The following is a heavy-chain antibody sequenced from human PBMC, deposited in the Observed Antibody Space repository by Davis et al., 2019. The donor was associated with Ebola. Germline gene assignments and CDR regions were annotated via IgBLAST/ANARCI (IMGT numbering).Heavy chain of an antibody. CDR1: GFTFSSYA. CDR3: ARDYYDSSGFGYGMDV. D-gene: IGHD3-22*01. J-gene: IGHJ6*02. CDR2: SSCSGGST. V-gene: IGHV3-23*01. Sequence: GGSLRLSCTASGFTFSSYAMNWVRQAPGKGLEWVSASSCSGGSTNYADSVKGRFTISRDNAKNSLYLQMNSLRAEDTAVYYCARDYYDSSGFGYGMDVWGQGTTVTVSS.